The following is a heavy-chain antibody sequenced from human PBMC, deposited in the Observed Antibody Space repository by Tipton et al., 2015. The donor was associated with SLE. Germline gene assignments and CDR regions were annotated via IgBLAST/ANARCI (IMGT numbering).Heavy chain of an antibody. Sequence: TLSLTCAVYGGSFSAYFWSWIRQSPGQGLEWIGEIHHRGNTNYNPSLKSRVTMSVDTSKNQFSLKLSSVTAADTAVYYCARLHRIAAAGSFDYWGQGTLVTVSS. D-gene: IGHD6-13*01. CDR1: GGSFSAYF. V-gene: IGHV4-34*01. CDR2: IHHRGNT. CDR3: ARLHRIAAAGSFDY. J-gene: IGHJ4*02.